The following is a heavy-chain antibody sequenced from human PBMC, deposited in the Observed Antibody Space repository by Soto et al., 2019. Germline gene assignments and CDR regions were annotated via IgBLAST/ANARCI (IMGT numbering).Heavy chain of an antibody. CDR2: IFRSGTT. J-gene: IGHJ4*02. D-gene: IGHD4-17*01. CDR3: ASGGDYPGHC. V-gene: IGHV4-4*02. CDR1: GGSVSGDSW. Sequence: QVQLQESGPGLVKPSGTLSLTCAVSGGSVSGDSWWSWVRQSPGKGLEGIGEIFRSGTTFYNPSLMRRITISIDKSKHQSSLKLTSVTAADPAVSYCASGGDYPGHCWGQGTLVTVSS.